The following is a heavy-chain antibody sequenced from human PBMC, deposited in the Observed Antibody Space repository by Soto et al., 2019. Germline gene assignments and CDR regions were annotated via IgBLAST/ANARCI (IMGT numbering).Heavy chain of an antibody. CDR1: GGTFTSYD. Sequence: ASVKVSCKASGGTFTSYDINWVRQATGQGLEWMGWISAYNGNTNYAQKPQGRVTMTTDTSTSTAYMELRSLRSDDTAVYYCARGDYDEGGMDVWGQGTTVTVSS. CDR3: ARGDYDEGGMDV. CDR2: ISAYNGNT. V-gene: IGHV1-18*01. D-gene: IGHD3-3*01. J-gene: IGHJ6*02.